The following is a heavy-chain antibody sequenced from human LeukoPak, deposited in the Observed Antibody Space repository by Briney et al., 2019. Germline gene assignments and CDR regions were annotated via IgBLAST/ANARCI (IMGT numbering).Heavy chain of an antibody. CDR2: ISYDGSNK. D-gene: IGHD2-2*01. J-gene: IGHJ6*03. CDR3: ARDRCSSTSCPGYYYYYMDV. V-gene: IGHV3-30-3*01. CDR1: GFTFSSYA. Sequence: PGGSLRLSCAASGFTFSSYAMHWVRQAPGKGLEGVAVISYDGSNKYYADSVKGRFTISRDNSKNTLYLQMNSLRAEDTAVYYCARDRCSSTSCPGYYYYYMDVWGKGTTVTVSS.